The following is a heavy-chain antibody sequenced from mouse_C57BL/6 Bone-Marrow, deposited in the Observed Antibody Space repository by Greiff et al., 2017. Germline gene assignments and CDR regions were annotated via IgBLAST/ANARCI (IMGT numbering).Heavy chain of an antibody. Sequence: QVQLQQPGAELVKPGAPVKLSCKVSGYTFTSHWMQWVKQRPGQGLEWSGEIDPTDSYSNYNQKFKGKATLTVDTPSSTAYVQLSSLTTEDSAVYYCAKEVYGRSPYYAMGYWGRGTSVTVSS. CDR1: GYTFTSHW. CDR2: IDPTDSYS. V-gene: IGHV1-50*01. D-gene: IGHD1-1*01. CDR3: AKEVYGRSPYYAMGY. J-gene: IGHJ4*01.